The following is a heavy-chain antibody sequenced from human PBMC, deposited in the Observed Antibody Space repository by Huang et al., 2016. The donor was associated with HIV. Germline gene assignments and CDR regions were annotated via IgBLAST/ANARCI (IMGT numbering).Heavy chain of an antibody. CDR1: GFNFTNAW. J-gene: IGHJ3*02. CDR2: IKRKTEGGTT. V-gene: IGHV3-15*01. CDR3: AKDTEHYYDSRGYYYVMAAFDM. D-gene: IGHD3-22*01. Sequence: EVQLVESGGGLVKPGGSLRLSCAGSGFNFTNAWMTWVRQAPGKGMEWVGSIKRKTEGGTTDYAAPVKGRFTISRDDSKNTLYLQMNSLKTEDTAVYYCAKDTEHYYDSRGYYYVMAAFDMWGQGTMVTVSS.